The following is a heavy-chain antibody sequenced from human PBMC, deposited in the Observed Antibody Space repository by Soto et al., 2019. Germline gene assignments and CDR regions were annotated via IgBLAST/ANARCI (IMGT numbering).Heavy chain of an antibody. CDR1: SGSISSYY. V-gene: IGHV4-59*01. CDR2: VYYSGST. J-gene: IGHJ4*02. D-gene: IGHD6-13*01. Sequence: QVQLQESGPGLVKPSETLSLTCAVSSGSISSYYWSWIRQPPGKGLEWIGYVYYSGSTNYNPSLKSRVTISIDTSKRQVSLTMSSVTAADTAVYYCARSIAAAAPPGNWGQGTLVTVFS. CDR3: ARSIAAAAPPGN.